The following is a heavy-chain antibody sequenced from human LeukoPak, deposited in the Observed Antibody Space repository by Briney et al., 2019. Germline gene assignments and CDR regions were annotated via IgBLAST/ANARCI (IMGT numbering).Heavy chain of an antibody. CDR1: GGSISSSSYY. J-gene: IGHJ3*02. D-gene: IGHD6-19*01. V-gene: IGHV4-39*01. CDR2: IYYSGST. Sequence: ASETLSLTCTVSGGSISSSSYYWGWIRQPPGKGLEWIGSIYYSGSTYYNPSLKSRVTISVDTSKNQFSLKLSSVTAADTAVYYCARQTVAGTVRDAFDIWGQGTMVTVSS. CDR3: ARQTVAGTVRDAFDI.